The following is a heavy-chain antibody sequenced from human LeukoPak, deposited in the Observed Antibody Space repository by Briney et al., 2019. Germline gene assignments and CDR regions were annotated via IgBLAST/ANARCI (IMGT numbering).Heavy chain of an antibody. Sequence: GGSLRLSCAASGFTFSSYGMSWVRQAPGKGLEWVSAISGSGGSTYSADSVKGRFTISRDNSKNTLYLQMNSLRAEDTAVYYCAKDLWPEGYYYMDVWGKGTTVTISS. D-gene: IGHD2/OR15-2a*01. CDR1: GFTFSSYG. CDR2: ISGSGGST. J-gene: IGHJ6*03. V-gene: IGHV3-23*01. CDR3: AKDLWPEGYYYMDV.